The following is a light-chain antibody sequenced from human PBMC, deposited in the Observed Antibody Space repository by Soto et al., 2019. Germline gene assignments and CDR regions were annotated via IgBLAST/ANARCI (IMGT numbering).Light chain of an antibody. CDR3: QQSYSSPLMYT. Sequence: DIPMTQSPSSLSASVGDRVTITWRASQSISNSLNWYQQKPGKAPKLLIFAASNLPSGVPSRFSGSGSGTEFTLTISSLQPEDFGTYYCQQSYSSPLMYTFGQGTMLEIK. J-gene: IGKJ2*01. CDR1: QSISNS. V-gene: IGKV1-39*01. CDR2: AAS.